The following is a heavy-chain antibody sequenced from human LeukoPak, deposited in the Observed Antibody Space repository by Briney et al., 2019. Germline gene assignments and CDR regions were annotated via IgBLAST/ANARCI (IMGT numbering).Heavy chain of an antibody. Sequence: SETLSLTCTVSGGSISSYYWSWIRQPPGKGLEWIGNIHYSGSTNYNPSLKSRVTISVDTSKNQFSLKLSSVTAADTAVYYCARYRGGWTYYFDYWGQGTLVTVSS. CDR1: GGSISSYY. D-gene: IGHD6-19*01. V-gene: IGHV4-59*08. CDR3: ARYRGGWTYYFDY. CDR2: IHYSGST. J-gene: IGHJ4*02.